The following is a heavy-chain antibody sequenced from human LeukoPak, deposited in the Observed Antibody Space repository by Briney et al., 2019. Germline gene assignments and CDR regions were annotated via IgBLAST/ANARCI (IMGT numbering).Heavy chain of an antibody. CDR2: ISANGGST. CDR1: GFTFSTYA. CDR3: ARKALGSRLGYGDY. D-gene: IGHD5-18*01. Sequence: PGGSLRLSCAASGFTFSTYAMSWVRQAPGKGLEWVSAISANGGSTFYADSVKGRFTVSRDSSKDTLYLQMNSLRAEDTAVYFCARKALGSRLGYGDYWGQGTLVTVSS. J-gene: IGHJ4*02. V-gene: IGHV3-23*01.